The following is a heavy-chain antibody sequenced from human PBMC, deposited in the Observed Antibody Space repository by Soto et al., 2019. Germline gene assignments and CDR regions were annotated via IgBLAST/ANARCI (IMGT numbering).Heavy chain of an antibody. Sequence: SETLSLTCAVSGYSISSGYYWGWLRQPPGKGLEGIGRIYHGGSTYYNPSLNSRVTLSIDMTNNHVSLILNSVTAADTAVYYCARVGPWVPYYYDSSPYTFETWFGPWGQGTLVTVSS. CDR3: ARVGPWVPYYYDSSPYTFETWFGP. J-gene: IGHJ5*02. CDR1: GYSISSGYY. V-gene: IGHV4-38-2*01. CDR2: IYHGGST. D-gene: IGHD3-22*01.